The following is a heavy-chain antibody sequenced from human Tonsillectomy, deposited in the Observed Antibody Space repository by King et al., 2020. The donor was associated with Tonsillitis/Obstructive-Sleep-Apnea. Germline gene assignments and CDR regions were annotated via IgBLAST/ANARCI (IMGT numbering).Heavy chain of an antibody. CDR1: GGSISSYY. CDR3: ARVEMATATLTNWYFDL. D-gene: IGHD5-24*01. Sequence: VQLQESGPGLVKPSETLSLTCTVSGGSISSYYWSWIRQPPGKGLEWIGYIYYSGSTNYNPSLKSRVTISVDTSKNQFSLKLSSVTAADTAVYYCARVEMATATLTNWYFDLWGRGTLVTVSS. CDR2: IYYSGST. J-gene: IGHJ2*01. V-gene: IGHV4-59*08.